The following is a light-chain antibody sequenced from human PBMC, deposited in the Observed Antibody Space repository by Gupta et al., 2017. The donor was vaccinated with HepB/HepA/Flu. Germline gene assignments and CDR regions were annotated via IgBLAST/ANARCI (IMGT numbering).Light chain of an antibody. Sequence: EIVMTQSPLSLSVTPGEPASISCRSSQSLLHVDGYNCLDWYLQRPGQAPQALISLGSNRAAGVPDRFSGSGSGTNCTLKIDSVEAEDVGVYYCRQTLQTPRMTFGQGTXLDIK. CDR1: QSLLHVDGYNC. V-gene: IGKV2-28*01. CDR3: RQTLQTPRMT. J-gene: IGKJ5*01. CDR2: LGS.